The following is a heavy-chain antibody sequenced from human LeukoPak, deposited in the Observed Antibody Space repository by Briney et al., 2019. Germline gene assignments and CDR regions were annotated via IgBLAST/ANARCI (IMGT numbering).Heavy chain of an antibody. V-gene: IGHV1-46*01. Sequence: ASVKVSCKASGCTFIIYYIHWVRQAPGQGLEWMGTVNPSGGSTNYAQKFQGRITMTRDTSTSTVYMELSSLKSEDTAVYYCARGKTMGDYWGQGTRVTVSS. CDR2: VNPSGGST. CDR3: ARGKTMGDY. J-gene: IGHJ4*02. CDR1: GCTFIIYY. D-gene: IGHD4/OR15-4a*01.